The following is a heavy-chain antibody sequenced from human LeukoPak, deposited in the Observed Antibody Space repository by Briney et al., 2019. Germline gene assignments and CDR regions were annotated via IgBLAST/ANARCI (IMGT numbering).Heavy chain of an antibody. Sequence: ASVKVSCKASGYTFTSYAMHWVRQAPGQRLEWMGWINAGNGNTKYSQEFQGRVTITRDTSAGTAYMELSSLRSEDMAVYYCASSKGGGYDFLAFDIWGQGTMVTVSS. CDR1: GYTFTSYA. J-gene: IGHJ3*02. CDR3: ASSKGGGYDFLAFDI. CDR2: INAGNGNT. V-gene: IGHV1-3*03. D-gene: IGHD3-3*01.